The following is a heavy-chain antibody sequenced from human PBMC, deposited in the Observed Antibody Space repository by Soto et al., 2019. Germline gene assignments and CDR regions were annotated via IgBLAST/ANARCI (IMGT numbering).Heavy chain of an antibody. CDR2: ISYDGSNK. CDR3: AKAEAYYDILTGYSNYYYYYMDV. V-gene: IGHV3-30*18. D-gene: IGHD3-9*01. J-gene: IGHJ6*03. Sequence: GGSLRLSCAASGFTFSSYGMHWVRQAPGKGLEWVAVISYDGSNKYYADSVKGRFTISRDNSKNTLYLQMNSLRAEDTAVYYCAKAEAYYDILTGYSNYYYYYMDVWGKGTTVTVSS. CDR1: GFTFSSYG.